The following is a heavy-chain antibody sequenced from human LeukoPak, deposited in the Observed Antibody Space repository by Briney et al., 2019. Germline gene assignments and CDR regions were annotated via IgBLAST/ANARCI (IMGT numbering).Heavy chain of an antibody. Sequence: GGSLRLPCAASGFTFSSYSMNWVRQAPGKGLEWVSSISSTSSYIYYADSVKGRFTISRDNAKNSMYLQMNSLRAEDTAVYYCARASIAVAAGLQYWGQGTLVTVSS. CDR2: ISSTSSYI. V-gene: IGHV3-21*01. D-gene: IGHD6-19*01. CDR1: GFTFSSYS. J-gene: IGHJ4*02. CDR3: ARASIAVAAGLQY.